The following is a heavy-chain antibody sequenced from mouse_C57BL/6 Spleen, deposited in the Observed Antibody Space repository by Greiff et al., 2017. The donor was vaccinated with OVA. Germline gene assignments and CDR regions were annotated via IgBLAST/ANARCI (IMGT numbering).Heavy chain of an antibody. V-gene: IGHV14-2*01. J-gene: IGHJ1*03. Sequence: EVQLQQSGAELVKPGASVKLSCTASGFTITDYYMHWVKQRPEHVLEWIGSIDPEDGDTKYAPKFQGKATITADTSSSTAYMQLRSLTSEDTAVYYGARDTRITDGMGWYFDVWGTGTTVTVAS. CDR2: IDPEDGDT. CDR3: ARDTRITDGMGWYFDV. D-gene: IGHD2-4*01. CDR1: GFTITDYY.